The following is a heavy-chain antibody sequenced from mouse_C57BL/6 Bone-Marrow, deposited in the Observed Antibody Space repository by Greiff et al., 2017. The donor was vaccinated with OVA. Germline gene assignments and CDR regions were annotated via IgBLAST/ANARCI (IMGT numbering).Heavy chain of an antibody. Sequence: EVKVEESGPGLVKPSQSLSLTCSVTGYSITSGYYWNWIRQFPGNKLEWMGYISYDGSNNYNPSLKNRISITRDTSKNQFFLKLNSVTTEDTATYYCARRGYWYFDVWGTGTTVTVSS. CDR2: ISYDGSN. CDR1: GYSITSGYY. V-gene: IGHV3-6*01. J-gene: IGHJ1*03. CDR3: ARRGYWYFDV.